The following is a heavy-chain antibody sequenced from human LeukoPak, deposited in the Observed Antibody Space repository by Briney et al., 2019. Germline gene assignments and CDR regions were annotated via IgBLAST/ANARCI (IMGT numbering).Heavy chain of an antibody. CDR2: IKQDGSEK. V-gene: IGHV3-7*03. Sequence: GGSLRLSCAASGFTFSSYWMSWVRQAPGKGLEWVANIKQDGSEKYYVDSVKGRFTISRDNAKNSLYLQMNSLRAEDTAVYYCARSPPAEMATTGVDYWGQGTLVTVSS. J-gene: IGHJ4*02. D-gene: IGHD5-24*01. CDR3: ARSPPAEMATTGVDY. CDR1: GFTFSSYW.